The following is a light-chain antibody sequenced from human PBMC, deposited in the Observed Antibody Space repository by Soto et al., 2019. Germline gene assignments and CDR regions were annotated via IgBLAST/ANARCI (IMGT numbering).Light chain of an antibody. CDR1: YYNIGNNY. CDR3: SSYTSSSTL. Sequence: QSVLTHPPSVSAAPGQKVTISCSGSYYNIGNNYVSWYQHLPGTAPKLMIYAVTDRPSGVSSRFSGSKSGNTASLTISGLQAEDEADYYCSSYTSSSTLFGTGTKVTVL. J-gene: IGLJ1*01. CDR2: AVT. V-gene: IGLV2-14*01.